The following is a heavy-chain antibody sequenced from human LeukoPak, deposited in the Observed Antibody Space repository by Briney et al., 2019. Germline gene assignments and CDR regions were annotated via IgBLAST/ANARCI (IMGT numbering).Heavy chain of an antibody. V-gene: IGHV3-21*01. Sequence: GGSLRLSCAASGFTFSSYSMNWVRQAPGKGLEWVSSISSSSSYIYYADSVKGRFTISRDNAKNSLYLQMNSLRAEDTAVYYCARDFGASTGLDYWGQGTLVTVSS. CDR1: GFTFSSYS. CDR3: ARDFGASTGLDY. J-gene: IGHJ4*02. CDR2: ISSSSSYI. D-gene: IGHD3-16*01.